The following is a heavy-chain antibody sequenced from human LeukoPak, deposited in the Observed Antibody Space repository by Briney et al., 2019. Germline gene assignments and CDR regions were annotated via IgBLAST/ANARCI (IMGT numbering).Heavy chain of an antibody. Sequence: SETPSLTCTVSGGSISSYYWSWIRQPPGKGLEWIGYIYYSGSTNYNPSLKSRVTISVDTSKNQFSLKLSSVTAADTAVYYCARGPSLRNFWSGYSLYYFDYWGQGTLVTVSS. CDR3: ARGPSLRNFWSGYSLYYFDY. V-gene: IGHV4-59*01. J-gene: IGHJ4*02. CDR2: IYYSGST. D-gene: IGHD3-3*01. CDR1: GGSISSYY.